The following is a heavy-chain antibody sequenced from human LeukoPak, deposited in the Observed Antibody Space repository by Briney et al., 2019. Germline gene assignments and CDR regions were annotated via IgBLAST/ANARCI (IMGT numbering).Heavy chain of an antibody. V-gene: IGHV1-46*01. CDR2: INPSGGST. J-gene: IGHJ5*02. Sequence: GASVKVSCKASGYTFTSYYMHWVRQAPGQGLEWMGIINPSGGSTTYAQKFQGRVTMTRDTSTSTVYMELSSLGSDDTAVYYCARVGDYSSAWYGWFDPWGQGTLVTVSS. D-gene: IGHD6-19*01. CDR3: ARVGDYSSAWYGWFDP. CDR1: GYTFTSYY.